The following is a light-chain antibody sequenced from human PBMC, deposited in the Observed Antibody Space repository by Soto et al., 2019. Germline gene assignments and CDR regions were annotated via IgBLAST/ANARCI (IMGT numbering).Light chain of an antibody. CDR2: GAS. J-gene: IGKJ1*01. Sequence: EIVLTQSPGTLSLSPGERATLSCRASQSVSSSYLGWYQQKPGQAPRLLMYGASSRATGIPERFSGSGSGTDFTLTITRLEPEYFEVYYCQQYGSSPRTFGQGTKVDIK. V-gene: IGKV3-20*01. CDR3: QQYGSSPRT. CDR1: QSVSSSY.